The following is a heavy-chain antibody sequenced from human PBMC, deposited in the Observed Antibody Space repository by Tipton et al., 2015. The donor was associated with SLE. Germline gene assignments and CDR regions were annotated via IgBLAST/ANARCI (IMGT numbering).Heavy chain of an antibody. Sequence: TLSLTCTVSGGSVSSGSYYWSWIRQPPGKGLEWIGFIYYSGTTYYNPSLMSRVTISEDTSKNHFSLKLDSVTAADTAVYYCATTRAFSAYDWDSWGQGTLVTVYS. CDR2: IYYSGTT. J-gene: IGHJ4*02. V-gene: IGHV4-30-4*08. D-gene: IGHD5-12*01. CDR3: ATTRAFSAYDWDS. CDR1: GGSVSSGSYY.